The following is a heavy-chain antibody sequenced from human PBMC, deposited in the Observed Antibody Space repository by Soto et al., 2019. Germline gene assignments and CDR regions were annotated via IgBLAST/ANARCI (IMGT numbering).Heavy chain of an antibody. CDR2: TYYTSKWYN. V-gene: IGHV6-1*01. J-gene: IGHJ5*02. CDR1: GDNVSSNSAA. D-gene: IGHD3-9*01. Sequence: PSQTLPLTYDSSGDNVSSNSAAWNWIRKSPSRGLEWLGRTYYTSKWYNDYAVSVKSRITINPDTSKNQFSLQLNSVTPEDTAVYYCARDAALRYFDWLGWFDPWGQGTLVTVSS. CDR3: ARDAALRYFDWLGWFDP.